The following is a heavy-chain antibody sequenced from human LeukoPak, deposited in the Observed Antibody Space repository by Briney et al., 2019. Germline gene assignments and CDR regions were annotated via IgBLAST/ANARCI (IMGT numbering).Heavy chain of an antibody. Sequence: PSGTLSLTCGVSGGSISGTNWWSWVRQPPGQGLEWIGEISLRGLTDYNPSLKSRVTISVDTSKNQFSLGLSSVTAADTAVYYCARGSTGKDPFDYWGQGTLVTVSS. J-gene: IGHJ4*02. D-gene: IGHD1-1*01. CDR3: ARGSTGKDPFDY. CDR1: GGSISGTNW. V-gene: IGHV4-4*02. CDR2: ISLRGLT.